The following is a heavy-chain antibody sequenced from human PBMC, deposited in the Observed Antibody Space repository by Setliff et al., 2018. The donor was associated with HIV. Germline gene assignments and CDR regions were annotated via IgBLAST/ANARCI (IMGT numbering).Heavy chain of an antibody. CDR2: IFTSGST. CDR1: DGSISTGSYY. V-gene: IGHV4-61*02. J-gene: IGHJ6*02. D-gene: IGHD3-22*01. CDR3: ARSRTSSGYYGVTGYGMDV. Sequence: PSETLSLTCTVADGSISTGSYYWSWVRQPAGRGLEWIWRIFTSGSTNYNPSLKSRVTISVATSKNQCSLKLNSVTTADTAVYYCARSRTSSGYYGVTGYGMDVWGQGTTVTVSS.